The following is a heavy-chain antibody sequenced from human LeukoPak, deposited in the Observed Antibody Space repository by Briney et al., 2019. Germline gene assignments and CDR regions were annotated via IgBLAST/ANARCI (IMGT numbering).Heavy chain of an antibody. J-gene: IGHJ6*02. CDR1: GFTFSGSA. D-gene: IGHD4-17*01. CDR2: IRSKANSYAT. Sequence: GGSLRLSWAASGFTFSGSAMHWVRQASGKGLEWVGRIRSKANSYATAYAASVKGRFTISRDDSKNTAYLQMNSLKSEDTAVYYCRSTVTTNSYYYGMDVWGQGTTVTVSS. CDR3: RSTVTTNSYYYGMDV. V-gene: IGHV3-73*01.